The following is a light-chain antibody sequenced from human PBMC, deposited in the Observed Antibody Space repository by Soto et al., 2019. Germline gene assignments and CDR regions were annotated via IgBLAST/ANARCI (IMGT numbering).Light chain of an antibody. V-gene: IGKV1-5*01. CDR2: DAS. CDR3: KQYNSYPWT. J-gene: IGKJ1*01. CDR1: QSISSW. Sequence: DIQMTQSPSTLSASVGDRVTITCRASQSISSWLAWYQQQPGKAPKLLIYDASSLESGVPSRFSGSGSGTKFTLTISSLQPDDFATYYCKQYNSYPWTFGQGTKVDIK.